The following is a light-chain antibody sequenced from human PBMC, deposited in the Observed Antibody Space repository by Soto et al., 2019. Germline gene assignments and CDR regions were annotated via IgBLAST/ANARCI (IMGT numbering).Light chain of an antibody. CDR2: DTS. CDR1: TGAVTSGHY. J-gene: IGLJ2*01. V-gene: IGLV7-46*01. CDR3: LLSYSGDQVV. Sequence: QAVVTQEPSLTVSPGGTVTLTCGSSTGAVTSGHYPYWFQQKPGQAPRTLIYDTSNKHSWTPARFSGSLLGGKAALTLSGAQPEDEAEYYCLLSYSGDQVVFVGGTKLTVL.